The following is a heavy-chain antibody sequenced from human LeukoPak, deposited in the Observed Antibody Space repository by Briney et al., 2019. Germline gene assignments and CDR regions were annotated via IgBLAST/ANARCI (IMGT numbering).Heavy chain of an antibody. Sequence: EGSLRLSCAASGLTFSSYATTWIRLAPGKRLEWVSYISISSSTIYYADSVKGRFTISRDNAKNSLYLQVNSLSVEDTAMYSCARGPPLFDPWGQGTLVTVSS. CDR2: ISISSSTI. CDR3: ARGPPLFDP. J-gene: IGHJ5*02. V-gene: IGHV3-48*01. CDR1: GLTFSSYA.